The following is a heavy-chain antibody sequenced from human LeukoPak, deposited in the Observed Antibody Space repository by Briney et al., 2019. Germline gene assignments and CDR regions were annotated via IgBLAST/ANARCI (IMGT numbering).Heavy chain of an antibody. CDR2: ISAYSGNT. Sequence: ASVKVSCKASGYTFTSYGISWVRQAPGQGLEWMGWISAYSGNTNYAQKLQGRVTMTTDTSTSTAYVQLRSLRSDDTAVYYCARGRDYYDSSGYYYLPYYYYYGMDVWGQGTTVTVTS. D-gene: IGHD3-22*01. CDR1: GYTFTSYG. J-gene: IGHJ6*01. V-gene: IGHV1-18*01. CDR3: ARGRDYYDSSGYYYLPYYYYYGMDV.